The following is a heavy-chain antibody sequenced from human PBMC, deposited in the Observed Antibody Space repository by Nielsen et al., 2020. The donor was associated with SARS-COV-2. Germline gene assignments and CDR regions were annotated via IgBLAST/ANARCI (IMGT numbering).Heavy chain of an antibody. CDR2: INSDGSST. CDR3: ARYPYYYGSGSSIPFDY. J-gene: IGHJ4*02. D-gene: IGHD3-10*01. Sequence: GESLKISCAASGFTFSSYWMHWVRQAPGKGLVWVSRINSDGSSTSYAGSVKGRFTISRDNAKNTLYLQMNSLRAEDTAVYYCARYPYYYGSGSSIPFDYWGQGTLVTVSS. CDR1: GFTFSSYW. V-gene: IGHV3-74*01.